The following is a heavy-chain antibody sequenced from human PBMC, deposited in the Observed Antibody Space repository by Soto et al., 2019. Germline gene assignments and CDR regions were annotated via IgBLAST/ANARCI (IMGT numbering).Heavy chain of an antibody. Sequence: GGSLRLSCAASAFIFSDYAMTWIRQAPGKGLEWVSTISRDAANTHYADSVKGRFTISRDNSKNTLYLQMSSLRGEDTALYYCAKDPSTGYADHWGQGXLVTVYS. CDR1: AFIFSDYA. CDR3: AKDPSTGYADH. D-gene: IGHD3-9*01. J-gene: IGHJ4*02. V-gene: IGHV3-23*01. CDR2: ISRDAANT.